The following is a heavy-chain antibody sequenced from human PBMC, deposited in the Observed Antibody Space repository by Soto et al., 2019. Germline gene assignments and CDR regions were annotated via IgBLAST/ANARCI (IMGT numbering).Heavy chain of an antibody. CDR1: GFTVSSNY. CDR3: ARHTSSWYVNYYYYGMDV. D-gene: IGHD6-13*01. Sequence: ESGGGLIQPGGSLRLSCAASGFTVSSNYMSWVRQAPGKGLEWVSVIYSGGSTYYADSVKGRFTISRDNSKNTLYLQMNSLRAEDTAVYYCARHTSSWYVNYYYYGMDVWGQGTTVTVSS. V-gene: IGHV3-53*01. CDR2: IYSGGST. J-gene: IGHJ6*02.